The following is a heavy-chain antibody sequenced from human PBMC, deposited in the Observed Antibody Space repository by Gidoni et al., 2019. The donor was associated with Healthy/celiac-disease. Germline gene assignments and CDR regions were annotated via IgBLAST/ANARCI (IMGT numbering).Heavy chain of an antibody. CDR2: INPNSGGT. J-gene: IGHJ3*02. CDR1: GYTFTGYY. V-gene: IGHV1-2*02. Sequence: QVQLVQSGAEVKKPGASVKVSCKASGYTFTGYYMHWVRQAPGQGLEWMGWINPNSGGTNYAQKFQGRVTMTRDTSISTAYMELSRLRSDDTAVYYCARVRARDPTTYGGGAFDIWGQGTMVTVSS. CDR3: ARVRARDPTTYGGGAFDI. D-gene: IGHD5-12*01.